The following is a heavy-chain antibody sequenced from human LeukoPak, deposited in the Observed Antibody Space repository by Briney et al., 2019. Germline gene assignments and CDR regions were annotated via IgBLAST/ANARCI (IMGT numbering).Heavy chain of an antibody. J-gene: IGHJ4*02. Sequence: PGGSLRLSCAASGFTFSRYWMHRVRQAPGKGLVWVSRIKSDGSSTIYADSVKGRFTISRDNAKNTLYLQMNSLRAEDTALYYCARDYYGPEYWGQGTLVTVSS. V-gene: IGHV3-74*01. CDR3: ARDYYGPEY. CDR2: IKSDGSST. CDR1: GFTFSRYW. D-gene: IGHD3-10*01.